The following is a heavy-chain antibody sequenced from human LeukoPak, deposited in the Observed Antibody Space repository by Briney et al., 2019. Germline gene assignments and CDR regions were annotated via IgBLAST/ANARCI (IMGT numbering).Heavy chain of an antibody. CDR1: GYTFTSYG. CDR3: ARVHYRWLAFDY. CDR2: ISAYNGNT. J-gene: IGHJ4*02. D-gene: IGHD6-19*01. Sequence: ASVKVSCKASGYTFTSYGISWVRQAPGQGLEWMGWISAYNGNTNYAQKFQGRVTMTRDTSISTAYMELSRLRSDDTAVYYCARVHYRWLAFDYWGQGTLVTVSS. V-gene: IGHV1-18*01.